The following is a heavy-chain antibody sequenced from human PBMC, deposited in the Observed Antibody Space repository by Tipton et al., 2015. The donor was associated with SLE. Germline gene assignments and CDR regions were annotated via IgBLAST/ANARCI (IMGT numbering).Heavy chain of an antibody. Sequence: TLSLTCSVSGGSITSSSYFWGWIRQPPGKGLEWIGGIYHNGNTYYKPSLKSRVTISVDTSKNQFSLKLSSVTAADTSVYFCARGGTARVIPAAAFDSWGQGTLVTVSS. J-gene: IGHJ4*02. CDR2: IYHNGNT. CDR1: GGSITSSSYF. CDR3: ARGGTARVIPAAAFDS. D-gene: IGHD2-2*01. V-gene: IGHV4-39*07.